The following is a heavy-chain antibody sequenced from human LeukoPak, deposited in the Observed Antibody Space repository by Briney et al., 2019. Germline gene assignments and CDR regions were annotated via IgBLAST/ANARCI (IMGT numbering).Heavy chain of an antibody. D-gene: IGHD5-12*01. CDR2: FIPNLSIA. J-gene: IGHJ4*02. CDR1: GGXFRRND. V-gene: IGHV1-69*10. Sequence: SVKVSCKAFGGXFRRNDLTWVRQAPGQGLEWMGGFIPNLSIAHYAQKFKARVTITADESTTTVYMELRSLRSEDTAVYYCASSYSGYHYWGQGILVTVSS. CDR3: ASSYSGYHY.